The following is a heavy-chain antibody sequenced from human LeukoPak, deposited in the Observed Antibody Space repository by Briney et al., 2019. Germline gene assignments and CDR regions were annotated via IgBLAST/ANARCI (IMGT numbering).Heavy chain of an antibody. CDR2: INPSGGST. J-gene: IGHJ6*03. Sequence: GASVKVSCKASGYTFTSYYMHWVRQAPGQGLEWMGIINPSGGSTSYAQKFQGRVTMTRDMSTSAVYMELSSLGSEDTAVYYCATDYYDSSAYQNYYMDVWGKGTTVTVSS. CDR1: GYTFTSYY. D-gene: IGHD3-22*01. V-gene: IGHV1-46*01. CDR3: ATDYYDSSAYQNYYMDV.